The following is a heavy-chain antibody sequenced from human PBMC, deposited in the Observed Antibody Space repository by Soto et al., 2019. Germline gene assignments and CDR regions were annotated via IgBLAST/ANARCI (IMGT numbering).Heavy chain of an antibody. D-gene: IGHD4-17*01. V-gene: IGHV3-23*01. CDR3: AKRTVGWYFDL. CDR1: GFTFSSYA. Sequence: EVQLLESGGGLVQPGGSLRLSCAASGFTFSSYAMNWVRQAPGKGLEWVSVISGSGGSTYYADSVKGWFTISRDNSKNTLYLQMNSLRAEDTAVYYCAKRTVGWYFDLWGRGTLVTVSS. J-gene: IGHJ2*01. CDR2: ISGSGGST.